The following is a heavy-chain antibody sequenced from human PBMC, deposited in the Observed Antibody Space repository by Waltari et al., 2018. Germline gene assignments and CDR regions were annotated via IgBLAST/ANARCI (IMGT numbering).Heavy chain of an antibody. CDR1: GFTFSSYA. D-gene: IGHD6-6*01. CDR2: IGGSGGST. CDR3: AKCIAARQSPFDY. V-gene: IGHV3-23*01. Sequence: EVQLLESGGGLVQPGGSLRLSCAASGFTFSSYAMSGVRRAPGKGLEWVSAIGGSGGSTYYADSVKGRFTISRDNSKNTLYLQMNSLRAEDTAVYYCAKCIAARQSPFDYWGQGTLVTVSS. J-gene: IGHJ4*02.